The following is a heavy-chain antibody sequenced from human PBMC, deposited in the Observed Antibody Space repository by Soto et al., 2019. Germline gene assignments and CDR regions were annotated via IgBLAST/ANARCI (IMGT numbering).Heavy chain of an antibody. V-gene: IGHV3-64D*08. D-gene: IGHD3-22*01. J-gene: IGHJ4*02. Sequence: GGSLRLSCSASGFTFSSYAMHWVRQAPGKGLEYVSAISSNGGSTYYADSVKGRFTISRDNSKNTLYLQMSSLRAEDTAVYYCVKLTSTSYYDSSGYSRRAYYFDYWGQGTLVTVSS. CDR3: VKLTSTSYYDSSGYSRRAYYFDY. CDR1: GFTFSSYA. CDR2: ISSNGGST.